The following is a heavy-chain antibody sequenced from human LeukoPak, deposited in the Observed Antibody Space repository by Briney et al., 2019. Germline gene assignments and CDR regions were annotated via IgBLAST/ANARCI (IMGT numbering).Heavy chain of an antibody. D-gene: IGHD3-16*01. Sequence: ASVKVSCKASGFTFTGYYMHWVRQAPGQGLEWMGWINPNSGGTNYAQKFQGRVTMTRNTSISTAYMELSSLRSEDTAVYYCAIDSPPGWNYVEKQSGDYYYYYMDVWGKGTTVTVSS. V-gene: IGHV1-2*02. CDR2: INPNSGGT. J-gene: IGHJ6*03. CDR3: AIDSPPGWNYVEKQSGDYYYYYMDV. CDR1: GFTFTGYY.